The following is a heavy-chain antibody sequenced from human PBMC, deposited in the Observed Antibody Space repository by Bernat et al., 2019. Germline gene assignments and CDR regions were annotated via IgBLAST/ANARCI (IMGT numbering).Heavy chain of an antibody. Sequence: TVSGVSISSNYWSWIRQPPGKGLEWIGYIYYIGTTKYNPSLKSRVTILVDTSKNQFSLKLSSVTAADTAVYSCARGYSYGRISLDYWGTGTLV. V-gene: IGHV4-59*01. D-gene: IGHD5-18*01. CDR1: GVSISSNY. J-gene: IGHJ4*02. CDR3: ARGYSYGRISLDY. CDR2: IYYIGTT.